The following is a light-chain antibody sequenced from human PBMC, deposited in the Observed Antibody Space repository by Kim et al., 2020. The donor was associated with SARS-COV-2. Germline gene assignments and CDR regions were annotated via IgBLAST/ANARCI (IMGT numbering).Light chain of an antibody. Sequence: VQKARSTSQRDSLRSNYETWYQQKPGQDALLVIYGKNNRPSAITERCSGSSSGNTASLTITGAQAEDEADYYCSTRDSSGNHPVVFGGGTQLTVL. CDR1: SLRSNY. V-gene: IGLV3-19*01. CDR2: GKN. CDR3: STRDSSGNHPVV. J-gene: IGLJ2*01.